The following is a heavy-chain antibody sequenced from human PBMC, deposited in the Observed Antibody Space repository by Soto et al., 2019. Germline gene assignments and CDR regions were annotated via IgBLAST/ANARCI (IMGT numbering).Heavy chain of an antibody. J-gene: IGHJ6*02. D-gene: IGHD3-10*01. CDR1: GFTFSSYG. CDR3: ARDSPVRFGELLFYYYGMDV. V-gene: IGHV3-33*01. CDR2: IWYDGSNK. Sequence: QVQLVESGGGVVQPGRSLRLSCAASGFTFSSYGMHWVRQAPGKGLEWVAVIWYDGSNKYYADSVKGRFTISRDNSKNTLYLQMNSLRAEDTAVYYCARDSPVRFGELLFYYYGMDVWGQGTTVTVSS.